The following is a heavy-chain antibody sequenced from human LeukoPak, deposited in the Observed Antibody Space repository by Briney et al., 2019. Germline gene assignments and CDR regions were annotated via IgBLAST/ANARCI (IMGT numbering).Heavy chain of an antibody. J-gene: IGHJ4*02. CDR2: IYHSGST. CDR1: GYSISRGYS. CDR3: ARPGYGDYFDY. V-gene: IGHV4-38-2*02. D-gene: IGHD4-17*01. Sequence: PSETLSLTCTVSGYSISRGYSWGWIRQPPGKGLEWIGNIYHSGSTNYSPSLKSRVTISVDTSKNQFSLKLSSVTAADTAVYYCARPGYGDYFDYWGQGTLVTVSS.